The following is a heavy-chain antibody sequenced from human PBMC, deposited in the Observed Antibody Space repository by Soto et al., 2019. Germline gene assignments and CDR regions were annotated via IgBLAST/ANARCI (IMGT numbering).Heavy chain of an antibody. J-gene: IGHJ4*02. CDR3: AKAMDTRDIHY. V-gene: IGHV3-30*18. CDR1: GFSFSSYG. Sequence: PGGSLRLSCAASGFSFSSYGMHWVRQAPGKGLEWVAVISYDGSNKYYVDSVKGRFTISRDNSKNTLFLQMNSLRADDTAVYYCAKAMDTRDIHYWGQGTLVTVYS. CDR2: ISYDGSNK.